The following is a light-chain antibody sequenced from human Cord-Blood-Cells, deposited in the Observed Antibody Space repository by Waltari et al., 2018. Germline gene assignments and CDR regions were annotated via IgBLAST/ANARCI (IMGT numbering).Light chain of an antibody. CDR3: QQYYSYPLT. CDR2: AAS. Sequence: AIRITQSPSSLSASTGDRVTITCRASQGISSYLAWYQQKPGKAPKLLIYAASTLQSWVPSRFSGSGSGTDFTLTIRCLQSEDFATYYCQQYYSYPLTFGGGTKVEIK. V-gene: IGKV1-8*01. CDR1: QGISSY. J-gene: IGKJ4*01.